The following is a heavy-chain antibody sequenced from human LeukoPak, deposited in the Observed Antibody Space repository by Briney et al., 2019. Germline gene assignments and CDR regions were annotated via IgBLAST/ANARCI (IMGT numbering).Heavy chain of an antibody. V-gene: IGHV3-23*01. D-gene: IGHD3-3*01. CDR2: ISGSGST. CDR1: GFTFSSYA. J-gene: IGHJ4*02. CDR3: AKDIRDYYDFWSGYYPLYYFDY. Sequence: GGSLRLSCAASGFTFSSYAMSWVRQAPGKGLEWVSAISGSGSTYYADSVKGRFTISRDNSKNTLYLQMNSLSAEDTAVYYCAKDIRDYYDFWSGYYPLYYFDYWGQGTLVTVSS.